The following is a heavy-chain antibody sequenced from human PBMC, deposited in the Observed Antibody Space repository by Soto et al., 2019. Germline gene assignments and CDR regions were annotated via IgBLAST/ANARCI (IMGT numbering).Heavy chain of an antibody. CDR3: ARDRNSSGPDAFDI. V-gene: IGHV1-2*04. Sequence: ASVKVSCKASGYTFTGYYMHWVRQAPGQGLEWMGWINPNSGGTNYAQKLQGWVTMTRDTSISTAYMELSRLRSDDTDVYYCARDRNSSGPDAFDIWGQGTMVTVSS. CDR1: GYTFTGYY. J-gene: IGHJ3*02. D-gene: IGHD6-19*01. CDR2: INPNSGGT.